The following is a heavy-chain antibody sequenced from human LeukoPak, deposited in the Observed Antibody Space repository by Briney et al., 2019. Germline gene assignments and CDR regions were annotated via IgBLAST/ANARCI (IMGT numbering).Heavy chain of an antibody. D-gene: IGHD3-10*01. CDR1: GFTFSNYG. Sequence: GGSLRLSCAASGFTFSNYGMHWVRQAPGKGLEGVAFIRYDGNNKYYADSVKGRFTISRDNSKNTLYLQMNSLRAEDTAVYYCARERTFGLAFDIWGQGTMVTVSS. CDR2: IRYDGNNK. J-gene: IGHJ3*02. V-gene: IGHV3-30*02. CDR3: ARERTFGLAFDI.